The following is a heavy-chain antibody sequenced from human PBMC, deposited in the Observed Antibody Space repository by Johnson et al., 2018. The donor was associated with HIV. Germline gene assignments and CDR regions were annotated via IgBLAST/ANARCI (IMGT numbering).Heavy chain of an antibody. CDR3: AKGKDSSSWFDAFDI. Sequence: VQLVESGGGLVQPGGSLRLSCAASGFTFSSYAMSWVRQAPGKGLEWVSAISGSGGSTFYADYVKGRFTSSRDNSKNSLYLQMNSRRAEDTAVYYCAKGKDSSSWFDAFDIWGQGTMVTVSS. CDR1: GFTFSSYA. D-gene: IGHD6-13*01. J-gene: IGHJ3*02. CDR2: ISGSGGST. V-gene: IGHV3-23*04.